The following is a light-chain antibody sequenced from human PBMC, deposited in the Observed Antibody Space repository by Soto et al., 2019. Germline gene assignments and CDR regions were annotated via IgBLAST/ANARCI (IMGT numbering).Light chain of an antibody. Sequence: DIQMTQSPSTLSATVGDRVTITCRASQTIGTWLAWYQHKPGKAPKLLIYDASSLETGVPSRFSGSGSGTEFTLTITNLQPEDFATYYCQQHKSYLYSFGQGTQLEIK. CDR2: DAS. CDR1: QTIGTW. V-gene: IGKV1-5*01. CDR3: QQHKSYLYS. J-gene: IGKJ2*01.